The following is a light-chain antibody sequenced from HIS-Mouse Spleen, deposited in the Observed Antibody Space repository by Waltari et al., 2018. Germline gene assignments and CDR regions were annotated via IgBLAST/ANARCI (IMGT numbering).Light chain of an antibody. CDR2: EGS. V-gene: IGLV2-23*01. CDR3: CSYAGSSTVV. CDR1: SSAVGSYNL. Sequence: QSALTQPASVSGSPGPSITISCPGTSSAVGSYNLVSWYQQHPGKAPKPMIYEGSKRPSGVSNRFSGSKSGNTASLTISGLQAEDEADYYCCSYAGSSTVVFGGGTKLTVL. J-gene: IGLJ2*01.